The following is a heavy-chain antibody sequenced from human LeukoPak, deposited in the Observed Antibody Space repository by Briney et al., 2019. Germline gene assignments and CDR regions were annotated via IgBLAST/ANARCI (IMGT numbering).Heavy chain of an antibody. Sequence: SQTLSLTCTVSGGSISSGDYYWSWIRQPPGKGLEWIGYIYYSGSTYYNPSLKSRVTISVDTSKNQFSLKLSSVTAADTAVYYCARGRGIDSSSWYNWFDPWGQGTLVTVSS. CDR2: IYYSGST. J-gene: IGHJ5*02. D-gene: IGHD6-13*01. V-gene: IGHV4-30-4*01. CDR3: ARGRGIDSSSWYNWFDP. CDR1: GGSISSGDYY.